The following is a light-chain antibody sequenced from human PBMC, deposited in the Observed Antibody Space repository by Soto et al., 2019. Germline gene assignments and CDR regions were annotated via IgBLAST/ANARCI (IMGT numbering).Light chain of an antibody. CDR2: EDN. V-gene: IGLV1-51*02. Sequence: QAVVTQPPSVSAAPGQKVTFSCSGSSSNIGKNYVSWYQQVPGTAPKLLIYEDNKRRSGIPDRFSGSKSGTSATLGITGLQTGDEADYYCGTWDSSLSVVVFGTGTKLTVL. CDR3: GTWDSSLSVVV. CDR1: SSNIGKNY. J-gene: IGLJ1*01.